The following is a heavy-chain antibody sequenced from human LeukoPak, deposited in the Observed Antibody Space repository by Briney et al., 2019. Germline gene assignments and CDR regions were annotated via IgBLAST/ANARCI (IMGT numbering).Heavy chain of an antibody. D-gene: IGHD4-17*01. CDR2: INNDGSST. Sequence: PGGSLRLSCAVSGFTLSNYWMHWVRQAPGKGLVWVSHINNDGSSTNYAGSVKGRFTISRDNAKNSLYLQMDSLTADDTAVYFCACLRGPSDYWGQGTLVTVSS. V-gene: IGHV3-74*01. J-gene: IGHJ4*02. CDR3: ACLRGPSDY. CDR1: GFTLSNYW.